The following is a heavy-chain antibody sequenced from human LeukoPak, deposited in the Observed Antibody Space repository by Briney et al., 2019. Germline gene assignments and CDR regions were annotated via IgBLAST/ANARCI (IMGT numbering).Heavy chain of an antibody. Sequence: VASVKVSCKASGGTFSSYAISWVRQAPGQGLEWMGGIIPIFGTANYAQKFQGRVTITTDESTSTAYMELSSLRSEDTAVYYCARSAYYDILTGYYHYYYYMDVWGKGTTVTVSS. J-gene: IGHJ6*03. CDR3: ARSAYYDILTGYYHYYYYMDV. D-gene: IGHD3-9*01. CDR1: GGTFSSYA. V-gene: IGHV1-69*05. CDR2: IIPIFGTA.